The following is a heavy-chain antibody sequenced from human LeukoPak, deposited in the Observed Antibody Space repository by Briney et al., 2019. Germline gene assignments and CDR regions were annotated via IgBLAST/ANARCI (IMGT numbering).Heavy chain of an antibody. CDR1: GGSISSYY. J-gene: IGHJ4*02. CDR3: ARVDPDSSSTLEVFDY. Sequence: SSETLSLTCTVSGGSISSYYWSWIRQPPGKGLEWIGYIYYSGSTNYNPSLKSRVTISVDTSKNQFSLKLSSVTAADTAVYYCARVDPDSSSTLEVFDYWGQGTLVTVSS. CDR2: IYYSGST. V-gene: IGHV4-59*01. D-gene: IGHD6-6*01.